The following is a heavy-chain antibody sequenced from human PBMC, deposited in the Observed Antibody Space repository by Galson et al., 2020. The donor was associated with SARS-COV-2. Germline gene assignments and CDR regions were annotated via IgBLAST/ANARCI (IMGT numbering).Heavy chain of an antibody. CDR2: IYHSGST. D-gene: IGHD4-17*01. Sequence: ASETLSLTCAVSGGSISSGGYPWSWIRQPPGKGLEWIGYIYHSGSTYYNPSLKSRVTISVDRSKNQFSLKLSSVTAAATAVYYWASSTVTTYYYFDYWGQGTLVTVSS. J-gene: IGHJ4*02. CDR3: ASSTVTTYYYFDY. V-gene: IGHV4-30-2*01. CDR1: GGSISSGGYP.